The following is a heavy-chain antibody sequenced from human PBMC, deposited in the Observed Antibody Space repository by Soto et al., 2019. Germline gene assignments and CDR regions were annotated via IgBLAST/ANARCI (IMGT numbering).Heavy chain of an antibody. D-gene: IGHD6-19*01. V-gene: IGHV4-30-2*01. Sequence: RSLTCAVSGGSISSGGYSWSWIRQPPGKGLEWIGYIYHSGSTYYNPSLKSRVTISVDRSKNQFSLKLSSVTAADTAVYYCARDHSGCFDYWGQGTLVTVSS. CDR1: GGSISSGGYS. CDR2: IYHSGST. J-gene: IGHJ4*02. CDR3: ARDHSGCFDY.